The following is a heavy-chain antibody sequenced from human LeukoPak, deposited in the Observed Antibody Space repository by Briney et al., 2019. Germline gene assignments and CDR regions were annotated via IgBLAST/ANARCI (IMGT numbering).Heavy chain of an antibody. V-gene: IGHV3-21*01. Sequence: GGSLRLSCAASGFTFSSYSMNWVRQAPGKGLEWVSSISSSSSYIYYADSVKGRFTISRDNAKNSLYLQMNSLRAEDTAVYYCARDGFGYSGYVSWFDPWGQGTLVTVSS. CDR1: GFTFSSYS. CDR3: ARDGFGYSGYVSWFDP. J-gene: IGHJ5*02. CDR2: ISSSSSYI. D-gene: IGHD5-12*01.